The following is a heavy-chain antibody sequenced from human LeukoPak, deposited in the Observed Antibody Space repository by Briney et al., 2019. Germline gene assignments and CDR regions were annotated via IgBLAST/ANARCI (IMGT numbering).Heavy chain of an antibody. V-gene: IGHV4-4*07. D-gene: IGHD2-2*01. J-gene: IGHJ4*02. Sequence: SETLSLTCTVSGGSISSYYWSWIRQPAGKGLEWIGRIHTSGSTNYNPSLKNRVTMSADTSKNQFSLKLSSVTAADTAVYYCATGIVVVPAASATFDYWGQGTLVTVSS. CDR3: ATGIVVVPAASATFDY. CDR2: IHTSGST. CDR1: GGSISSYY.